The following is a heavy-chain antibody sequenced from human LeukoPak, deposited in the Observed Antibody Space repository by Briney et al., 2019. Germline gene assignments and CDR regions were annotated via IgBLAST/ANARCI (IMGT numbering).Heavy chain of an antibody. D-gene: IGHD3-16*02. CDR1: GFTFSGYW. V-gene: IGHV3-74*01. J-gene: IGHJ4*02. Sequence: GGSLRLSCAASGFTFSGYWMHWVRQAPGRGLVWVSRINSDGSSTSYADSVKGRFTISRDNAKNTLYLQMNSLRAEDTAVYYCARGDYVWGSYRLYYLHYWGQGTLVTVSS. CDR3: ARGDYVWGSYRLYYLHY. CDR2: INSDGSST.